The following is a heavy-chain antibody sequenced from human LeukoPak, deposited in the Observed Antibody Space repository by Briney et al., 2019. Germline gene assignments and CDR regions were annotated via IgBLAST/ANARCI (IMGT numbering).Heavy chain of an antibody. CDR1: GGSISSYY. Sequence: SETLSLTCTVSGGSISSYYWSWIRQPAGKGLEWIGEINHSGSTNYNPSLKSRVTISVDTSKNQFSLKLSSVTAADTAVYYCARRPYCSSTSCRLLDYWGQGTLVTVSS. J-gene: IGHJ4*02. D-gene: IGHD2-2*01. CDR3: ARRPYCSSTSCRLLDY. V-gene: IGHV4-34*01. CDR2: INHSGST.